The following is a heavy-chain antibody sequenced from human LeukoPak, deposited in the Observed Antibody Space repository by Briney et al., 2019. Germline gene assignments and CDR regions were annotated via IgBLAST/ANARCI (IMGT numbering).Heavy chain of an antibody. D-gene: IGHD3-3*01. CDR1: GGSISNYY. CDR2: IYYSGST. CDR3: AREMYYDFWGGYFHS. V-gene: IGHV4-59*12. Sequence: SETLSLTCTVSGGSISNYYWSWIRQPPGKGLEWIGYIYYSGSTAYKPSLKSRVTISVDTSKNQFSLNLSSVTAADTAVYYCAREMYYDFWGGYFHSWGQGILVTVSS. J-gene: IGHJ5*01.